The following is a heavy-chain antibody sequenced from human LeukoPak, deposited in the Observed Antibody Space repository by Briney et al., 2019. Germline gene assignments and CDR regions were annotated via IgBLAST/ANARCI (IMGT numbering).Heavy chain of an antibody. CDR3: AKSLYGGCDY. V-gene: IGHV3-23*01. J-gene: IGHJ4*02. D-gene: IGHD3-16*01. CDR1: GFSFGTYA. CDR2: VNGNGGST. Sequence: PGGSLRLSCAASGFSFGTYAMSWVRQAPGKGLEWVSGVNGNGGSTSYADSVKGRFTIFRDNSKNTVYLQMNSLRVEDTAVYYCAKSLYGGCDYWGQGTVVTASS.